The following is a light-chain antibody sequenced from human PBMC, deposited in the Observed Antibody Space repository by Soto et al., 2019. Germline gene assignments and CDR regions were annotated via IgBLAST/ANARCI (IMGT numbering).Light chain of an antibody. CDR1: QSVSSS. CDR2: DAS. J-gene: IGKJ1*01. V-gene: IGKV3-20*01. CDR3: QHYGSSPVT. Sequence: PGERATHSCMASQSVSSSLAWYQQKPGLAPTLLISDASSRASGVPDRFTGGGSGTDFTLTIRRLEPEDFALYYCQHYGSSPVTFGQGTKVDIK.